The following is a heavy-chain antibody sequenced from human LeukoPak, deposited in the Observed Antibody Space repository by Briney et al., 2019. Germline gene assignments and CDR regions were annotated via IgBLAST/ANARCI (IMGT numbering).Heavy chain of an antibody. CDR2: INHSGST. J-gene: IGHJ4*02. Sequence: PSETLSLTCAVYGGSFSGYYWSWIRQPPGKGLEWIGEINHSGSTNYNPSLKSRVTISVDTSKNQFSLKLSSVTAADTAVYYCARRGGSGTYYLDYWGQGTLVTVSS. CDR1: GGSFSGYY. V-gene: IGHV4-34*01. D-gene: IGHD3-10*01. CDR3: ARRGGSGTYYLDY.